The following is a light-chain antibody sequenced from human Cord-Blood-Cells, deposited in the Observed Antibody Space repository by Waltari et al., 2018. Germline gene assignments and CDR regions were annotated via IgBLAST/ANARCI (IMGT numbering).Light chain of an antibody. CDR2: GNS. CDR1: SPNIGAGYD. V-gene: IGLV1-40*01. CDR3: QSYDSSLSGV. J-gene: IGLJ3*02. Sequence: QSVLTQPPSVSGAPGQRVTIPCTGSSPNIGAGYDVHWYQQLPGTAPKRLIYGNSNRPSGVPDRFSGSKSGTSASLAITGLQAEDEADYYCQSYDSSLSGVFGGGTKLTVL.